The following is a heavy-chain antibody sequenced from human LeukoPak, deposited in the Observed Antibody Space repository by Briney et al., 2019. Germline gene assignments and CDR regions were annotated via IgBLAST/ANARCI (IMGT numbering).Heavy chain of an antibody. D-gene: IGHD6-6*01. Sequence: KASETLSLACTDSGGSISSYYWSWIRQPPGKGLEGIWYIYYSGSTNYNPSLKSRVTISVDTSKNQFSLKLSSVTAADTAVYYCARGSIAARSNWFDPWGQGTLVTVSS. J-gene: IGHJ5*02. CDR2: IYYSGST. CDR1: GGSISSYY. CDR3: ARGSIAARSNWFDP. V-gene: IGHV4-59*01.